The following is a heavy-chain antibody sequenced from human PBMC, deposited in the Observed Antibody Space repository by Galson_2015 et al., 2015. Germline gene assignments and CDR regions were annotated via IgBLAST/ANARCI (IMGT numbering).Heavy chain of an antibody. CDR1: GFTFSSYA. V-gene: IGHV3-23*01. J-gene: IGHJ4*02. D-gene: IGHD1-1*01. CDR3: AKGTGVAEFPRVSVAFDY. CDR2: ISGSGGST. Sequence: SLRLSCAASGFTFSSYAMSWVRQAPGKGLEWVSAISGSGGSTYYADSVKGRFTISRDNSKNTLYLQMNSLRAEDTAVYYCAKGTGVAEFPRVSVAFDYWGQGTLVTVSS.